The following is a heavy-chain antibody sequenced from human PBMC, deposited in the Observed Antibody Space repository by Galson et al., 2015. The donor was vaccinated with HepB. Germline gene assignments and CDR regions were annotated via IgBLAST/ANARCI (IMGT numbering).Heavy chain of an antibody. CDR1: GYIFTSYG. J-gene: IGHJ4*02. Sequence: SVKVSCKASGYIFTSYGISWVRQAPGQGLEWMGWISAYNGNTNYAQKLQGRVTMTTDTSTSTAYMELRSLRSDDTAVYYCARDPGIAVAGTLDYWGQGTLVTVSS. CDR3: ARDPGIAVAGTLDY. CDR2: ISAYNGNT. D-gene: IGHD6-19*01. V-gene: IGHV1-18*01.